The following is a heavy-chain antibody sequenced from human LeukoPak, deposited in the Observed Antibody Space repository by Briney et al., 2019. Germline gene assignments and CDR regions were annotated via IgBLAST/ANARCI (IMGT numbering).Heavy chain of an antibody. D-gene: IGHD3-22*01. CDR2: ISGSGGST. Sequence: GGSLRLSCAASGFTFSSYAMSWIRQAPGKGLEWVSAISGSGGSTYYADSVKGRFTISRDNSKNTLYLQMNSLRAEDTAVYYCAKDTEKITMIVVVMAYWGQGTLVTVSS. V-gene: IGHV3-23*01. CDR1: GFTFSSYA. J-gene: IGHJ4*02. CDR3: AKDTEKITMIVVVMAY.